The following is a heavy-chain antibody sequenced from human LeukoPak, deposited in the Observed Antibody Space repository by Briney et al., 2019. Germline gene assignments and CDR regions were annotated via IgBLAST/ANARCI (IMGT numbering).Heavy chain of an antibody. D-gene: IGHD3-9*01. V-gene: IGHV3-74*01. Sequence: QSGGSLRLSCAASGFTFSSYWMHWVRQAPGKGLVWVSRINSDGSSTSYADSVKGRFTISRDNSKNTLYLQMNSLRAEDTAVYYCAKDRYFDHIFDYWGQGTLVTVSS. J-gene: IGHJ4*02. CDR2: INSDGSST. CDR3: AKDRYFDHIFDY. CDR1: GFTFSSYW.